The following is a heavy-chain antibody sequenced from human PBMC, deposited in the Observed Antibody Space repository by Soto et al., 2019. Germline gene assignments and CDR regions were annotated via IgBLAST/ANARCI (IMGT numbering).Heavy chain of an antibody. Sequence: ASVMVSCKASGYTFTRYTMNWVRQAPGQRLEWMGWINPDNGNTKSSQKFQDRVIITRDTSASTAYMDLSSLRSEDTAVYYCARGIATGQLDPWGQGTLFTVSS. CDR2: INPDNGNT. CDR3: ARGIATGQLDP. CDR1: GYTFTRYT. D-gene: IGHD2-15*01. V-gene: IGHV1-3*01. J-gene: IGHJ5*02.